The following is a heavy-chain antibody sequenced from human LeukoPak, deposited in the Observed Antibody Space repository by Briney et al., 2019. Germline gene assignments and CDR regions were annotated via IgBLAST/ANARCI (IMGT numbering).Heavy chain of an antibody. CDR1: GGSISSSSYY. CDR3: AREQMEQWLYNWFDP. CDR2: IYYSGST. V-gene: IGHV4-39*07. Sequence: ASETLSLTCTVSGGSISSSSYYWGWIRQPPGKGLEWIGSIYYSGSTYYNPSLKSRVTISVDTSKNQFSLKLSSVTAADTAVYYCAREQMEQWLYNWFDPWGQGTLVTVSS. J-gene: IGHJ5*02. D-gene: IGHD6-19*01.